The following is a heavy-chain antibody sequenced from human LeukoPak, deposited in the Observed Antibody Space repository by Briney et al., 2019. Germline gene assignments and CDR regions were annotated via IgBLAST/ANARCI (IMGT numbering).Heavy chain of an antibody. V-gene: IGHV3-48*01. D-gene: IGHD3-22*01. J-gene: IGHJ3*02. CDR3: AKDRRRADYYDSSGYYYVGAFDI. Sequence: GGSLRLSCAASGFTFSSYTMNWVRQPPGKGLEWVSNIGTSSTTIYYADSVKGRFTISRDNSKNTLYLQMNSLRAEDTAVYYCAKDRRRADYYDSSGYYYVGAFDIWGQGTMVTVSS. CDR1: GFTFSSYT. CDR2: IGTSSTTI.